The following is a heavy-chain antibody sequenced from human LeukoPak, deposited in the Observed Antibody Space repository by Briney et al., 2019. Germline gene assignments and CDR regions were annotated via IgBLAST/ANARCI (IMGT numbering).Heavy chain of an antibody. V-gene: IGHV1-3*01. CDR1: RYTFTSYA. J-gene: IGHJ4*02. D-gene: IGHD1-26*01. CDR3: ARPLKWELLRFDY. CDR2: INAGNGNT. Sequence: ASVKVSCKASRYTFTSYAMHWVRQAPGQRLEWMGWINAGNGNTKYSQKFQGRVTITRDTSASTAYMELSSLRSEDTAVYYCARPLKWELLRFDYWGQGTLVTVSS.